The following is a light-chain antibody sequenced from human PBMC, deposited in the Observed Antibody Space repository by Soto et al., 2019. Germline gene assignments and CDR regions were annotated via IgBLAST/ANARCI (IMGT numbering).Light chain of an antibody. Sequence: DIQMTQSPSSLSASVGDRVTITCRASQSISIYLNWYQQKPGKAPKVLIYAASSLQSGVPPRFSGSVSGTDFTLTISSLQPEDFATYYCQQSYNIPRATFGQGTKVEIK. CDR3: QQSYNIPRAT. V-gene: IGKV1-39*01. J-gene: IGKJ1*01. CDR2: AAS. CDR1: QSISIY.